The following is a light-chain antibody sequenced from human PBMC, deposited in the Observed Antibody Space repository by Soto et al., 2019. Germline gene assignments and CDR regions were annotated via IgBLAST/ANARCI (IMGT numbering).Light chain of an antibody. V-gene: IGKV2-28*01. J-gene: IGKJ1*01. CDR3: IKDLEDAST. CDR2: FGS. Sequence: DIVMTQSPLSLPVTPGEPASISCRSSQSLLHANGNNYLHWYLQKPGQSPQLLIFFGSNRASGVADRLSRRGSGIDFTLEISRVEDDDVGVYYCIKDLEDASTLGQGTTVDIK. CDR1: QSLLHANGNNY.